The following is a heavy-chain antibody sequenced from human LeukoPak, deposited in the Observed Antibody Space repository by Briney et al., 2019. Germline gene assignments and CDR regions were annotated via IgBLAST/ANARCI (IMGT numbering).Heavy chain of an antibody. CDR1: GFTFDDYA. CDR3: VKETAYYGSGKGFNL. D-gene: IGHD3-10*01. J-gene: IGHJ3*01. CDR2: ISWNTGSR. Sequence: GGSLRLSCAASGFTFDDYAMHWVRQFPGKGLEWVSGISWNTGSRGYADSVRGRFTITRDNAKSSLSLQMNSLRPEDSALYFCVKETAYYGSGKGFNLWGQGTMVTVSS. V-gene: IGHV3-9*01.